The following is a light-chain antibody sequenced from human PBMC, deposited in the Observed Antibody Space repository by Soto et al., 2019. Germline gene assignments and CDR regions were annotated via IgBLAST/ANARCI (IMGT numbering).Light chain of an antibody. V-gene: IGKV3-11*01. CDR1: QNISSY. J-gene: IGKJ2*02. Sequence: EIVLTQSPATLSLSPGERASFSCRASQNISSYLAWYQQKPGQAPRLLIFDASNRATDIPARFGGSGSGTDFTLTISSLEPEDFAVYYCQQRSTWPGTFGQGTKVDIK. CDR2: DAS. CDR3: QQRSTWPGT.